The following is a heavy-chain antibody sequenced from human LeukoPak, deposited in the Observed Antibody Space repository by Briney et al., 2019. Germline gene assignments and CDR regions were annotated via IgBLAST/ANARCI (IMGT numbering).Heavy chain of an antibody. CDR3: TTDDDYVWGSYRSDY. D-gene: IGHD3-16*02. J-gene: IGHJ4*02. Sequence: PGGSLRLSCAASGFTFSNAWMSWVRQAPGKGLEWVGRIKSKTDGGTTDYAAPVKGRFTISRDDSKNTLYLQMNSLKTEDTAVYYCTTDDDYVWGSYRSDYWGQGTLVTVSS. V-gene: IGHV3-15*01. CDR2: IKSKTDGGTT. CDR1: GFTFSNAW.